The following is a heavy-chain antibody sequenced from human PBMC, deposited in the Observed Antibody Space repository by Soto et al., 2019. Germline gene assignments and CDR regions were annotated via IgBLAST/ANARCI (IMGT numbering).Heavy chain of an antibody. V-gene: IGHV3-7*01. CDR1: GFTFSSYW. CDR3: ARDQLEWLRYYYYYMDV. J-gene: IGHJ6*03. Sequence: VGSLRLSCAASGFTFSSYWMSWVRQAPGKGLEWVANIKQDGSEKYYVDSVKGRFTISRDNAKNSLYLQMNSLRAEDTAVYYCARDQLEWLRYYYYYMDVWGKGTTVTVSS. CDR2: IKQDGSEK. D-gene: IGHD5-12*01.